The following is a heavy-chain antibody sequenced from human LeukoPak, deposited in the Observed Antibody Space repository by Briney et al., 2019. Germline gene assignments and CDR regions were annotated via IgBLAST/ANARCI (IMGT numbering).Heavy chain of an antibody. D-gene: IGHD3-10*01. CDR3: TVYYYDGGNYPPTDN. Sequence: GGSLKLSCAASGFTFSASAMHWVRQTSGKGLEWVGRIKSKASNYATAYAASVNGMFTISRDDSKNTAYLQMNSLKTEGPATYYCTVYYYDGGNYPPTDNWGQGTLVTVSS. CDR1: GFTFSASA. V-gene: IGHV3-73*01. CDR2: IKSKASNYAT. J-gene: IGHJ4*02.